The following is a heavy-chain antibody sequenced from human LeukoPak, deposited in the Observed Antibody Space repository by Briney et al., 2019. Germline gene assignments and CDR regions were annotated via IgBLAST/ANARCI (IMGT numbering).Heavy chain of an antibody. CDR3: ARGVYIAAAQYAY. J-gene: IGHJ4*02. CDR1: GGSFSGYY. V-gene: IGHV4-34*01. CDR2: INHSGST. D-gene: IGHD6-13*01. Sequence: ETLSLTCAVYGGSFSGYYWSWIRQPPGKGLEWIGEINHSGSTNYNPSLKSRVTISVDTSKNQFSLKLSSVTAADTAVYYCARGVYIAAAQYAYWGQGTLVTVSS.